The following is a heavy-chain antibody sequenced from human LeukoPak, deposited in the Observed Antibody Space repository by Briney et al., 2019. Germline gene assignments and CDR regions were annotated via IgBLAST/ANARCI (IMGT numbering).Heavy chain of an antibody. CDR1: GFTFSDCD. Sequence: GESLRLSCTASGFTFSDCDMNWFRQAPGKGLQWVSSISYMGDHRYYADSAKGRFTISRDNAKNSLYLQMDNLRADDTAVYYCGKAFPPLRVAAAGEDWGQGTLVTVSS. V-gene: IGHV3-21*06. CDR3: GKAFPPLRVAAAGED. J-gene: IGHJ4*02. D-gene: IGHD6-25*01. CDR2: ISYMGDHR.